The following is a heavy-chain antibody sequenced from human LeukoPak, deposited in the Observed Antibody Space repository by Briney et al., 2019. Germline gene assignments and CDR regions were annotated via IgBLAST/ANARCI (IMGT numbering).Heavy chain of an antibody. CDR1: GGSISSGDYY. Sequence: SETLSLTCTVSGGSISSGDYYWSWIRQPPGKGLEWIGYIYYSGSTYYNPSLKSRVTISLDTSKNQFSLKLNSVTAADTAVYYCARVQYSSSHLSYYYYNMDVWGQGTTVIVSS. J-gene: IGHJ6*02. CDR2: IYYSGST. D-gene: IGHD6-13*01. V-gene: IGHV4-30-4*02. CDR3: ARVQYSSSHLSYYYYNMDV.